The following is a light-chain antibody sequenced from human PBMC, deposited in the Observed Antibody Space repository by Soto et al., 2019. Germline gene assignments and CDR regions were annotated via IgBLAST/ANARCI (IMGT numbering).Light chain of an antibody. J-gene: IGKJ1*01. CDR3: QQRSNWPRT. CDR1: QNVANY. CDR2: DAS. Sequence: EIVLTQSPDTLCLCPWERATLSCLASQNVANYLDWYQQKPGQAPRLLIYDASYRATGIPARFSGRGSGTDFTLTISSLEPEDFAVYYCQQRSNWPRTFGQGTKVDIK. V-gene: IGKV3-11*01.